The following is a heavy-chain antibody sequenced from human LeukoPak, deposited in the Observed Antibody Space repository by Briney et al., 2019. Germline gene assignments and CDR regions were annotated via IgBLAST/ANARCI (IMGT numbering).Heavy chain of an antibody. CDR2: AYYSGST. CDR3: AISYGGYVLDS. D-gene: IGHD5-12*01. CDR1: GASVNNHY. V-gene: IGHV4-59*02. J-gene: IGHJ4*02. Sequence: SETLSLTCSVSGASVNNHYCTWIRQPPGKRLEWIGYAYYSGSTNYNASLKSRVTISVDTTKNQFSLRLNSVTAAETAVYYCAISYGGYVLDSWGQGTLVIVSS.